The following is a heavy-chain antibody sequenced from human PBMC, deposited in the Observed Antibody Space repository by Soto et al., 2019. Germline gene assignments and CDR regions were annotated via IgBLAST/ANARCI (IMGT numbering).Heavy chain of an antibody. D-gene: IGHD1-1*01. CDR2: VSPTGDTV. CDR1: GFRFEQYV. V-gene: IGHV3-9*01. J-gene: IGHJ4*02. Sequence: VQVVASGGGLVQPGRSLRLSCAVSGFRFEQYVMHWVRQAPGKGLECVSTVSPTGDTVAYADSVEGRFTVSRDNAKNSLYLQMNSLKGVDTAFYYCLIDAPTGSIDDWGQGTLVTVSS. CDR3: LIDAPTGSIDD.